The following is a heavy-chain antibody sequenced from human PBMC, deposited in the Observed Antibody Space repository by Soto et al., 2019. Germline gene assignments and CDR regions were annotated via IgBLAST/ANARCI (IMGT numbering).Heavy chain of an antibody. CDR3: TKGSFLRGEEIY. Sequence: EVQLLESGGGLVQPGGSLILSCAASGYTFSNHGMSWFRQAPGKGLEWVSAMGPSGTTTYYADSVEGRFTISRDTSRNTLYLQMNSLRAEDTALYYCTKGSFLRGEEIYWGQGALVTVSS. D-gene: IGHD3-3*01. CDR1: GYTFSNHG. J-gene: IGHJ4*02. V-gene: IGHV3-23*01. CDR2: MGPSGTTT.